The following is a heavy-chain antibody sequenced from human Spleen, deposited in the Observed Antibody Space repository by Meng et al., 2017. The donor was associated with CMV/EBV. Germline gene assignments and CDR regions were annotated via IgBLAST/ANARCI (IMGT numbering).Heavy chain of an antibody. V-gene: IGHV4-38-2*02. Sequence: SETLSLTCTVSGSSISSGYYWGWIRQPPGKGLEWIGSIYHSGSTYYNPSLKSRVTISVDTSKNQFSLKLSSVTAADTAVYYCARTEGYNWNDVHWFDPWGQGTLVTVSS. CDR2: IYHSGST. J-gene: IGHJ5*02. D-gene: IGHD1-1*01. CDR3: ARTEGYNWNDVHWFDP. CDR1: GSSISSGYY.